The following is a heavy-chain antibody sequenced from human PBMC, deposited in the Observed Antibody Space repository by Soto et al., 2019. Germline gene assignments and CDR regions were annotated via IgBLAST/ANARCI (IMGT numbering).Heavy chain of an antibody. CDR1: GFTFSSYA. CDR3: AKKAGYSCYDPFDY. CDR2: ISTSGGST. Sequence: GGSLRLSCVASGFTFSSYAMSWVRQAPGKGLEWVSAISTSGGSTCYADSVKGRFTISRDNFKNTLYLKMNSLRAEDTAVYYCAKKAGYSCYDPFDYWGQGTLVTVSS. D-gene: IGHD5-12*01. V-gene: IGHV3-23*01. J-gene: IGHJ4*02.